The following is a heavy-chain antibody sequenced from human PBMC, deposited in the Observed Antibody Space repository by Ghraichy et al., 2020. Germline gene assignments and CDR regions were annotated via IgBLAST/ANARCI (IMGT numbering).Heavy chain of an antibody. V-gene: IGHV1-69*10. CDR3: ALYYDILTGYYIDYYYYGMDV. D-gene: IGHD3-9*01. CDR2: IIPILGIA. Sequence: SVKVSCKASGGTFSSYAISWVRQAPGQGLEWMGGIIPILGIANYAQKFQGRVTITAAKSTSTAYMELSSLRSEDTAVYYCALYYDILTGYYIDYYYYGMDVWGQGTTVTVSS. CDR1: GGTFSSYA. J-gene: IGHJ6*02.